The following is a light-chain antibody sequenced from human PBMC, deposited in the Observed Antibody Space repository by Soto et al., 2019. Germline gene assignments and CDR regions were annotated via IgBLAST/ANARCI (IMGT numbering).Light chain of an antibody. Sequence: EIVLTQSPATLSLSPGERATLSCRASQSVSSYLAWYQQKPGQAPRLLIYGASTRATGIPARFSGSGSGTDFTLTISSLEPEDFAVYYCQQRSGAFGGGTKVDIK. J-gene: IGKJ4*01. V-gene: IGKV3-11*01. CDR1: QSVSSY. CDR2: GAS. CDR3: QQRSGA.